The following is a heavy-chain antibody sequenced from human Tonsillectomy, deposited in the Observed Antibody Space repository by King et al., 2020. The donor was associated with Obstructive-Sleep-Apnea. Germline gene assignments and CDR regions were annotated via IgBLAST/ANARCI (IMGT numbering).Heavy chain of an antibody. CDR1: GFTFSGYG. D-gene: IGHD3/OR15-3a*01. J-gene: IGHJ4*02. Sequence: VQLVESGGGVVQPGRSLRLSCAASGFTFSGYGMHWVRQAPGKGLEWGALFSYDGSNKYYADSVQGRFTISRDNSKNTLYLQMNSLRVEDTAVYYCAKGFREHWTLDYWGQGTLVTVSS. CDR2: FSYDGSNK. CDR3: AKGFREHWTLDY. V-gene: IGHV3-30*18.